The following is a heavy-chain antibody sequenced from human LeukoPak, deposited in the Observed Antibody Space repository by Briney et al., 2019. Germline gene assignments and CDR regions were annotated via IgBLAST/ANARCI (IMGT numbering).Heavy chain of an antibody. CDR2: ISWNSGSI. D-gene: IGHD3-3*01. Sequence: GGSLRLSCAASGFTFDDYAMHWVRQAPGKGLEWVSGISWNSGSIGYADSVKGRFTISRDNAKNSLYLQMNSLRAEDMALYYCAKSRIGVVIAAGFDYWGQGTLVTVSS. V-gene: IGHV3-9*03. J-gene: IGHJ4*02. CDR1: GFTFDDYA. CDR3: AKSRIGVVIAAGFDY.